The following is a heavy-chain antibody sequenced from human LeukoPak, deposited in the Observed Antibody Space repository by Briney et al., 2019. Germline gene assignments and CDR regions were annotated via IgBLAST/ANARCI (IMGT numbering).Heavy chain of an antibody. CDR2: ISSSGSTI. CDR3: AKALWNYGSGSPDAFDI. V-gene: IGHV3-48*03. J-gene: IGHJ3*02. CDR1: GFTFSSYE. D-gene: IGHD3-10*01. Sequence: GSLRLSCAASGFTFSSYEMNWVRQAPGKGLEWVSYISSSGSTIYYADSVKGRFTTSRDNAKNSLYLQMNSLRAEDTAVYYCAKALWNYGSGSPDAFDIWGQGTMVTVSS.